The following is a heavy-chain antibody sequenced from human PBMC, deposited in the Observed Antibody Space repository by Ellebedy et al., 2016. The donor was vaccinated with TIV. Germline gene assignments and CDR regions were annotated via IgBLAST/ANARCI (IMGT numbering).Heavy chain of an antibody. CDR1: GGSISSRSYY. CDR3: ARDPRLGSGSFPDAFDM. J-gene: IGHJ3*02. D-gene: IGHD3-10*01. V-gene: IGHV4-39*07. CDR2: IHYSGGT. Sequence: MPSETLSLTCIVSGGSISSRSYYWGWIRQPPGKGLDWIGSIHYSGGTYYNPSLTSRVTISVDTSKNQFSLKLNSGTAADTAVYYCARDPRLGSGSFPDAFDMWGPGTMATVSS.